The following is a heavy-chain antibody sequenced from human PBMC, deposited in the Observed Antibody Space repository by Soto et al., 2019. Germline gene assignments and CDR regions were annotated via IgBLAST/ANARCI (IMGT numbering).Heavy chain of an antibody. D-gene: IGHD3-22*01. CDR3: ASRPYYYDSSPFPDAFDI. Sequence: GGLMRLCCAAFELNFSSYEMHWVRKTQGKGLEWVSYISSSGSTIYYADSVKGRFTISRDNAKNSLYLQMNSLRAEDTAVYYCASRPYYYDSSPFPDAFDIWGQGTMVTASS. J-gene: IGHJ3*02. V-gene: IGHV3-48*03. CDR2: ISSSGSTI. CDR1: ELNFSSYE.